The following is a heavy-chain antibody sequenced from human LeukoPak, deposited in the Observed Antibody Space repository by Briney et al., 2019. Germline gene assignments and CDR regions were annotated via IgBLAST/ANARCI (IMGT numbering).Heavy chain of an antibody. D-gene: IGHD1-26*01. CDR1: GYTFTNYD. CDR3: ARAAGALRVFDY. Sequence: ASVKVSCKASGYTFTNYDINWVRQATGQGLEWMGWTNPISGYTGYAQKFQGRVTMTRDTSTSTVYMELSSLRSEDTAVYYCARAAGALRVFDYWGQGTLVTVSS. CDR2: TNPISGYT. J-gene: IGHJ4*02. V-gene: IGHV1-8*01.